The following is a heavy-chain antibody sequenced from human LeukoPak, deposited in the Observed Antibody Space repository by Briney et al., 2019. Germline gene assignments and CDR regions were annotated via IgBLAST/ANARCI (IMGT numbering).Heavy chain of an antibody. Sequence: SETLSLTCTVSCASISSYYGGWIRQPAGKGLGWIGRIYTSASTNYNPSLNSRVNMSVDTPKNQFYLKLSSVTDADTAVYYCARGHSSSWYDHYYYYYMDVWGKGTTVTVSS. V-gene: IGHV4-4*07. CDR1: CASISSYY. CDR2: IYTSAST. J-gene: IGHJ6*03. D-gene: IGHD6-13*01. CDR3: ARGHSSSWYDHYYYYYMDV.